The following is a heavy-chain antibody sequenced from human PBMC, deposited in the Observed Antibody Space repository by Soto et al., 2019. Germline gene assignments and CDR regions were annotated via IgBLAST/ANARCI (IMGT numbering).Heavy chain of an antibody. V-gene: IGHV1-69*01. J-gene: IGHJ6*02. D-gene: IGHD2-2*01. CDR2: IIPVFGTT. Sequence: QVQLVQSGAEVKKPGSSVKVFCKASGGTFSNYTISWVRQAPGQGLEWMGGIIPVFGTTDYGQKFQGRVTITADGSTSTAYMKLSSLRSADTAVYYWARSSRYIVVRKPTGNQDYYGMDVWGQGTTVTVSS. CDR3: ARSSRYIVVRKPTGNQDYYGMDV. CDR1: GGTFSNYT.